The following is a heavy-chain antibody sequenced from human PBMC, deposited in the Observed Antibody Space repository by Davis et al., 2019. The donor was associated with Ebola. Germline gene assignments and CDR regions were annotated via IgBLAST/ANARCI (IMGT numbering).Heavy chain of an antibody. CDR3: ARVDSYGEPDY. CDR1: GFTFSSYG. CDR2: IWYDGSKK. J-gene: IGHJ4*02. Sequence: GESLKISCAASGFTFSSYGMHWVRQAPGKGLEWVAVIWYDGSKKYYADSVKGRFTISRDNSKNTLYLQMNSLRAEDTAVYYCARVDSYGEPDYWGQGTLVTVSS. V-gene: IGHV3-33*08. D-gene: IGHD5-18*01.